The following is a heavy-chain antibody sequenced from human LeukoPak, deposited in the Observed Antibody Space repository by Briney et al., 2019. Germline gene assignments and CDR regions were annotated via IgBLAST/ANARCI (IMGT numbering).Heavy chain of an antibody. Sequence: AAGKVSCKASGYTFTTYDMHWVRQAPGQRLEWLGWINAGNGNTKYSQKFKGRVTISTDTSASTAYMELSSLRFEDTAVYYCARFSGCCRGLDYWGQGTLVTVSS. CDR2: INAGNGNT. CDR3: ARFSGCCRGLDY. V-gene: IGHV1-3*01. J-gene: IGHJ4*02. D-gene: IGHD3-22*01. CDR1: GYTFTTYD.